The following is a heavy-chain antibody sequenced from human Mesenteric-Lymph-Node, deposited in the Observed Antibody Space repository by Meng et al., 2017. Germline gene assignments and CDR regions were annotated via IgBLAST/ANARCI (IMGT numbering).Heavy chain of an antibody. V-gene: IGHV2-5*02. Sequence: SGPTLVTPTQTLTLTCTFSVYSLSTSGVGVGWIRQPQGKALEWLALIYWDDDKRYSPSLKSRLTITKDTSKNQVVLTMTNMDPVDTATYYCAHNLQPFSYYYDSSGYYEAFDYWGQGTLVTGAS. CDR2: IYWDDDK. J-gene: IGHJ4*02. CDR3: AHNLQPFSYYYDSSGYYEAFDY. D-gene: IGHD3-22*01. CDR1: VYSLSTSGVG.